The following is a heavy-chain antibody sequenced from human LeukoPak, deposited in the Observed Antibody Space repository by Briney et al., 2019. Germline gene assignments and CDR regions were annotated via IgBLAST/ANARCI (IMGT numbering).Heavy chain of an antibody. V-gene: IGHV1-69*05. Sequence: SVKVSCXASGGTFSSYAISWVRQAPGQGLEWMGGIIPIFGTANYAQKFQGRVTITTDESTSTAYMELSSLRSEDTAVYYCARAGCDGDCYSPLDYWGQGTLVTVSS. CDR2: IIPIFGTA. CDR1: GGTFSSYA. J-gene: IGHJ4*02. D-gene: IGHD2-21*01. CDR3: ARAGCDGDCYSPLDY.